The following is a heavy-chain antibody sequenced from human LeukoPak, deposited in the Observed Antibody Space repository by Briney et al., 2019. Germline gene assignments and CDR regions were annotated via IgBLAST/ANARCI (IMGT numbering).Heavy chain of an antibody. D-gene: IGHD4-17*01. V-gene: IGHV3-23*01. CDR2: ISGSGGST. J-gene: IGHJ3*02. CDR1: GFTFSSYA. CDR3: AKVATVTTRGSGAFDI. Sequence: GSLRLSCAASGFTFSSYAMSWVRQAPGKGLEWVSAISGSGGSTYYADSVEGRFTISRDNSKNTLYLQMNSLRAEDTAVYYCAKVATVTTRGSGAFDIWGQGTMVTVSS.